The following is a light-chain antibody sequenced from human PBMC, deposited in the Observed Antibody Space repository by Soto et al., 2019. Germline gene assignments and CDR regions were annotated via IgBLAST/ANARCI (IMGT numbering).Light chain of an antibody. Sequence: QSALTQPASVSESPGQSITISCAGTGSDIGGYNYVSWYQQHPDKAPKLMIYGVTNRPSGVSDRFSGSKSGNTASLTISGLQAEDEADYYCTSYTSSSTYVFGTGTKVTVL. J-gene: IGLJ1*01. CDR2: GVT. CDR1: GSDIGGYNY. CDR3: TSYTSSSTYV. V-gene: IGLV2-14*01.